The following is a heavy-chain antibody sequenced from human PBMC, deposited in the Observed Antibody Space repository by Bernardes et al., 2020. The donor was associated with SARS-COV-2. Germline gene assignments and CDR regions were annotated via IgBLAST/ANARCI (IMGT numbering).Heavy chain of an antibody. Sequence: TLSLTCIVSGGSISSSSYYWGWIRQPPGKGLEWIGTIYYTGSTYYNPSLKSRVTISVDTSKNQFSLKLSSVTAADTAVYYCARAPPEAVAGMGLFDYWGQGTLVTVSS. D-gene: IGHD6-19*01. CDR2: IYYTGST. V-gene: IGHV4-39*01. CDR3: ARAPPEAVAGMGLFDY. J-gene: IGHJ4*02. CDR1: GGSISSSSYY.